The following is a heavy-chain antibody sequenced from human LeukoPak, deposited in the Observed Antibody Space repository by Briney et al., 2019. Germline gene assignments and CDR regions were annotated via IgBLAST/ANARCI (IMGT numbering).Heavy chain of an antibody. CDR1: GYTFTSYG. CDR2: ISAYNGNT. V-gene: IGHV1-18*01. CDR3: ARDITGYGAFDI. D-gene: IGHD3-9*01. Sequence: ASVKVSCKASGYTFTSYGISWVRQAPGQGLEWMGWISAYNGNTNYAQKLQGRVTMTTDTSTSTAHMELRSLRSDDTAVYYCARDITGYGAFDIWGQGTMVTVSS. J-gene: IGHJ3*02.